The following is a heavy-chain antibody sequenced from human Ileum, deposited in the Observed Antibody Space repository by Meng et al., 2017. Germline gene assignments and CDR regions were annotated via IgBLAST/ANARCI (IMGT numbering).Heavy chain of an antibody. CDR3: ARDHWGSLDY. J-gene: IGHJ4*02. Sequence: QMQLQESGLGLVRPSETLSLTCTVSGASVRSNNDGWGWIRQPPGKGLEWIGYGSTNHNPSLKSRVTISVDTSKNQFFLTLNSVTAADTAIYYCARDHWGSLDYWGQGILVTVSS. CDR1: GASVRSNNDG. V-gene: IGHV4-61*01. D-gene: IGHD7-27*01. CDR2: GST.